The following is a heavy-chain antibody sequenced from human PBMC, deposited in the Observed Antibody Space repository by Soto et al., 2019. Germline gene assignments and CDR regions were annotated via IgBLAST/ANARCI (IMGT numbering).Heavy chain of an antibody. CDR2: IFSNDEK. CDR1: GFSLSNARMG. J-gene: IGHJ6*02. D-gene: IGHD5-18*01. V-gene: IGHV2-26*01. CDR3: ARIRGYSYFNYYYGMDV. Sequence: QVTLKESGPVLVKPTETLTLTCTVSGFSLSNARMGVSWIRQPPGEALEWLAHIFSNDEKSYSTSLKSRLTISKDTSKSQVVLTMTNMDPVDTATYYCARIRGYSYFNYYYGMDVWGQGITVTVSS.